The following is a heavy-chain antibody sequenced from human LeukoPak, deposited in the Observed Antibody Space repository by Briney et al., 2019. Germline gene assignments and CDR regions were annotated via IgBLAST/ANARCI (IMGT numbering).Heavy chain of an antibody. CDR1: GGSISSSTYY. CDR2: IYYSGSS. D-gene: IGHD4-17*01. V-gene: IGHV4-39*01. Sequence: SATPSLTCTVSGGSISSSTYYWGWIRQPPWKGLARIGSIYYSGSSYNTPFLKRRVTTFVATSKNQFSLKLSSVTATDTAVYYCARTYGDYDDAFDVWGQGTMVTVSS. J-gene: IGHJ3*01. CDR3: ARTYGDYDDAFDV.